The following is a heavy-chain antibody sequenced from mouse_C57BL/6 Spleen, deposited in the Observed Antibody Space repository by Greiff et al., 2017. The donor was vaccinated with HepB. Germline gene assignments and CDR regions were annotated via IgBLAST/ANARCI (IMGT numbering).Heavy chain of an antibody. CDR3: ARGYYSNYQVSYYFDY. V-gene: IGHV1-9*01. J-gene: IGHJ2*01. D-gene: IGHD2-5*01. CDR1: GYTFTGYW. Sequence: QVQLKESGAELMKPGASVKLSCKATGYTFTGYWIEWVKQRPGHGLEWIGEILPGSGSTNYNEKFKGKATFTADTSSNTAYMQLSSLTTEDSAIYYCARGYYSNYQVSYYFDYWGQGTTLTVSS. CDR2: ILPGSGST.